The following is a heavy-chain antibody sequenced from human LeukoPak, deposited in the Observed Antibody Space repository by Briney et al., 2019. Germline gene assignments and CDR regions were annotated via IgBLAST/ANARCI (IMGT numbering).Heavy chain of an antibody. V-gene: IGHV3-48*01. D-gene: IGHD5-24*01. J-gene: IGHJ4*02. CDR1: GFTFSSYA. CDR2: ISSSGSTI. CDR3: AKGEYHQDGIGENRFDN. Sequence: GGSLRLSCAASGFTFSSYAMHWVRQAPGKGLEWVSYISSSGSTIYYADSVKGRFTTSRDNAKNSVFLQMSSLRPEDTAVYYCAKGEYHQDGIGENRFDNWGQGALVTVSS.